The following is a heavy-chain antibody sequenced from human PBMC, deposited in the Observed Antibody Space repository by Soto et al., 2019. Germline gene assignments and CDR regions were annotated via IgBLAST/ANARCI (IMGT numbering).Heavy chain of an antibody. V-gene: IGHV3-30*18. CDR1: GFTFSSYG. CDR3: AKDDYSNAFDYYYYMGV. CDR2: ISYDGSNK. J-gene: IGHJ6*03. Sequence: GGSLRLSCAASGFTFSSYGMHWVRQAPGKGLEWVAVISYDGSNKYYTDSVKGRFTISRDNSKNTLYLQMNSLRAEDTAVYYCAKDDYSNAFDYYYYMGVWGKGTTVTGSS. D-gene: IGHD4-4*01.